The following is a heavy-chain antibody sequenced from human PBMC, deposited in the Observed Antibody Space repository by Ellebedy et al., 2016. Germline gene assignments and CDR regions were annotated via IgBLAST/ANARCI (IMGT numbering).Heavy chain of an antibody. CDR1: GYTFTVNH. D-gene: IGHD5-18*01. V-gene: IGHV1-2*02. CDR3: ARELAIQAFII. Sequence: ASVKVSCXASGYTFTVNHIHWLRQAPGQGPECLGWIDPYSGGTEYTQKFQGRITMTRDTSISTAYMELSGLTSDDTAVYYCARELAIQAFIIWGQGTMVTVSS. CDR2: IDPYSGGT. J-gene: IGHJ3*02.